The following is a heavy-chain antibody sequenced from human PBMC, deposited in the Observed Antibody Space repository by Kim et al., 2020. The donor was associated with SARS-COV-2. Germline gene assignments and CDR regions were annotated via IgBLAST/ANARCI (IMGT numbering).Heavy chain of an antibody. V-gene: IGHV3-23*01. Sequence: GGSLRLSCAASGFTFSSYAMSWVRQAPGKGLEWVSAISGSGGSTYYADSVKGRFTISRDNSKNTLYLQMNSLRAEDTAVYYCAKALRDSGYTVVAATPDIGYYYGMDVWGQGTTVTVSS. CDR1: GFTFSSYA. CDR2: ISGSGGST. CDR3: AKALRDSGYTVVAATPDIGYYYGMDV. D-gene: IGHD2-15*01. J-gene: IGHJ6*02.